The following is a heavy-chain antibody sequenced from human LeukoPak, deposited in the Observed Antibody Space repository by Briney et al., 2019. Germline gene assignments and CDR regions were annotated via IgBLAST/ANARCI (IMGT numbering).Heavy chain of an antibody. CDR1: GYTFTGYY. J-gene: IGHJ6*04. V-gene: IGHV1-2*04. CDR2: INPNSGGT. Sequence: ASVKVSCKASGYTFTGYYMHWVRQAPGQGLEWMGWINPNSGGTNYAQKFQGWVTMTRDTSISTAYMELSRLRSDDTAVYYCARGQCSSTSCFNYYYGMDVWAKGPRSPSPQ. D-gene: IGHD2-2*01. CDR3: ARGQCSSTSCFNYYYGMDV.